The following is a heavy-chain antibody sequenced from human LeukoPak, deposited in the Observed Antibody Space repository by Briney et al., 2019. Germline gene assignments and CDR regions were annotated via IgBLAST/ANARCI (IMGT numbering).Heavy chain of an antibody. J-gene: IGHJ4*02. V-gene: IGHV3-48*03. CDR1: GFTFSSYE. CDR2: ISSSGSTI. Sequence: GRSLRLSCAASGFTFSSYEMNWVRQAPGKGLEWVSYISSSGSTIYYADSVKGRFTISRDNAKNSLYLQMNSLRAEDTAVYYCARFDSSGYYYFDYWGQGTLVTVSS. D-gene: IGHD3-22*01. CDR3: ARFDSSGYYYFDY.